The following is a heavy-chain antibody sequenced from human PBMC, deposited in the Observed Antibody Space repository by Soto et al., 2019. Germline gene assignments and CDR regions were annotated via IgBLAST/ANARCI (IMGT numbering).Heavy chain of an antibody. CDR3: AKPLKTSDPIDAFDI. CDR1: GFAFSNYG. CDR2: ISYDGSNN. D-gene: IGHD3-10*01. Sequence: GGSLRLSCAASGFAFSNYGMHWVRQAPGKGLAWVSFISYDGSNNYYSDSVKGRFTISRDNSNNTLYLQVNSLRAEDTAIYYCAKPLKTSDPIDAFDIWGQGTMVTVSS. J-gene: IGHJ3*02. V-gene: IGHV3-30*18.